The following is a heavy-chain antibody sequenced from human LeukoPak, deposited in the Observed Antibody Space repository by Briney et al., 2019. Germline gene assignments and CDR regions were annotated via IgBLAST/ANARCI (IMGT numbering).Heavy chain of an antibody. CDR3: ARYHLGSYLKDPFDH. Sequence: GGSLRLSCEASGFFFVVHAMSWLRQAPGRGPEWIALITKDSDRVYYAESVEGRFTVYRDNAKNTMYLTMSSLRDEDTAIYYCARYHLGSYLKDPFDHWGQGSVVTVSS. D-gene: IGHD3-10*01. CDR1: GFFFVVHA. V-gene: IGHV3-48*02. J-gene: IGHJ4*02. CDR2: ITKDSDRV.